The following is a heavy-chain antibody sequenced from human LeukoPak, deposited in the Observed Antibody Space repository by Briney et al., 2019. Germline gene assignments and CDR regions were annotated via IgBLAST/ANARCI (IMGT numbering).Heavy chain of an antibody. Sequence: SQTLSLTCTVSGGSISSGGYYWSWIRQHPGKGLEWIGYIYYSGSTYYNPSLKSRVTISVDTSKNQFSLKLSSLTAADTAVYYCARGQYDSSGYSVLFDYWGQGTLVTVSS. CDR2: IYYSGST. D-gene: IGHD3-22*01. CDR1: GGSISSGGYY. J-gene: IGHJ4*02. CDR3: ARGQYDSSGYSVLFDY. V-gene: IGHV4-31*03.